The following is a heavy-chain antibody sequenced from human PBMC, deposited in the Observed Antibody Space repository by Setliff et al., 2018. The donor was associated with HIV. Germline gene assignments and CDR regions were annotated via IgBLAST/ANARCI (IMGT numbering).Heavy chain of an antibody. D-gene: IGHD7-27*01. Sequence: SVKVSCKASGGTFNNDAISWVRQAPGQGLEWMGGVVPVLGIANSAQKFQGRVTITTDESTNTAYMELSSLRSEDTAVYYCARIPTGGAFDIWGRGTVVTVS. J-gene: IGHJ3*02. CDR3: ARIPTGGAFDI. CDR2: VVPVLGIA. CDR1: GGTFNNDA. V-gene: IGHV1-69*10.